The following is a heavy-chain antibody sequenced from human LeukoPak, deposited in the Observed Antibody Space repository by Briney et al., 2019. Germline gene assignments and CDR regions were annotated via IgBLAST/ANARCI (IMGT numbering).Heavy chain of an antibody. CDR1: GFIFSAFE. J-gene: IGHJ3*01. V-gene: IGHV3-48*03. CDR2: ISSSGSTI. CDR3: ARIIPPYDAFDL. Sequence: GGSLRLXCAASGFIFSAFEMNWVRLAPGKGLEWVSYISSSGSTIYYADPVKGRFSISRDNAKNSLDLQMSSLRAEDTAIYYCARIIPPYDAFDLWGQGTWVTVSS. D-gene: IGHD2-21*01.